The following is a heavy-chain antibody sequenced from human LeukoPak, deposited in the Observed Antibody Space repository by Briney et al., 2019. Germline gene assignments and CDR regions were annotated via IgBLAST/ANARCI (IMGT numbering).Heavy chain of an antibody. CDR3: VSFYETN. V-gene: IGHV3-74*01. D-gene: IGHD2-2*01. J-gene: IGHJ4*02. CDR2: INSDGSWT. Sequence: PGGSLRLSCAASGNYWIHWVRQARGKGLVWVSHINSDGSWTGYADSVKGRFTISKDNAKNTVYLQMNNLRAEDTAVYYCVSFYETNWGRGTLVTVSS. CDR1: GNYW.